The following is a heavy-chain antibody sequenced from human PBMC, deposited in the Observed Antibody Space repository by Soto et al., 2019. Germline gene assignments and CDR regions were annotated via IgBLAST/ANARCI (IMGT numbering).Heavy chain of an antibody. CDR1: WDSVSSNSAS. CDR2: TDYRSKWYN. D-gene: IGHD6-19*01. CDR3: TRESMSGWSDF. Sequence: SQTLSLTCAISWDSVSSNSASWKWIRQSPSRGFEWRVRTDYRSKWYNDDAVSVKSRITINPDTSKDQFSLQLNSVTPDDTAVYYCTRESMSGWSDFWGQGILVTVAS. V-gene: IGHV6-1*01. J-gene: IGHJ4*02.